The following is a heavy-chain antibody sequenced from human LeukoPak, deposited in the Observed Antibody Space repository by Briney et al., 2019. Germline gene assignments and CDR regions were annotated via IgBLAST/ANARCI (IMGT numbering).Heavy chain of an antibody. CDR2: ISSSSSTI. CDR3: ARIGDTVTTWFDS. J-gene: IGHJ5*01. Sequence: GGSLRLSCAASGFTFSSYSMNWVRQAPGKGLERVSYISSSSSTIYYADSVKGRFTISRDNAKNSLYLQMNSLRAEDTAVYYCARIGDTVTTWFDSWGQGTLVTVSS. CDR1: GFTFSSYS. D-gene: IGHD4-11*01. V-gene: IGHV3-48*01.